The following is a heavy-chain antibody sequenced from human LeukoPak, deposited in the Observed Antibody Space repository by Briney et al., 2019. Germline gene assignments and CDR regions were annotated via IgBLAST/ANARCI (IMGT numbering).Heavy chain of an antibody. V-gene: IGHV3-74*01. D-gene: IGHD4-23*01. CDR2: IASDGSST. CDR1: GFTFSSYW. J-gene: IGHJ4*02. CDR3: ARGRPHGNDY. Sequence: GVSLRLSCAASGFTFSSYWMNGVRQAPGKGLVWVSRIASDGSSTTYADSVKGRFSISRDNAKNTLYLQMNSLRVEDTAVYCCARGRPHGNDYWGQGTLVTVSS.